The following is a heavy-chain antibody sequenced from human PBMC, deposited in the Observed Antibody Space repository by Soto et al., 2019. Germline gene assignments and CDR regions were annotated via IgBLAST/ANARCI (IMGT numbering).Heavy chain of an antibody. CDR3: AGACRTMIVVPFGVD. Sequence: APVKVSCKASGYTFTSYGISWVRQAPGQGLEWMGWISTYSGGTKYARKFEGRVTMTTDTSTSTAHMELRSLTSDDTAVYSCAGACRTMIVVPFGVDWGEGALESVS. CDR1: GYTFTSYG. J-gene: IGHJ4*02. D-gene: IGHD3-22*01. CDR2: ISTYSGGT. V-gene: IGHV1-18*04.